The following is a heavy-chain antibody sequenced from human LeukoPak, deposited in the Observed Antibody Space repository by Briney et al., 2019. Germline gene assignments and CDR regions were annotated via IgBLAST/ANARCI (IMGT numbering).Heavy chain of an antibody. D-gene: IGHD4-17*01. J-gene: IGHJ4*02. V-gene: IGHV3-66*01. CDR3: ARLRRGLRGSFDY. Sequence: GGSLRLSCAVSGFTVSTNYMSWVRQAPGKGLEWVSVLYSGGSTYYADSVKGRFTISRDSSKNTLYLQMNSLRAEDTAVYYCARLRRGLRGSFDYWGQGTLVTVSS. CDR2: LYSGGST. CDR1: GFTVSTNY.